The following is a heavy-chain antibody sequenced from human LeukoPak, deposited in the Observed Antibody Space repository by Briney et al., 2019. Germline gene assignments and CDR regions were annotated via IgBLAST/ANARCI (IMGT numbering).Heavy chain of an antibody. V-gene: IGHV4-39*07. J-gene: IGHJ5*02. CDR2: IYHSGST. Sequence: SETLSLTCTVSGGSISSSSYYWGWIRQPPGKGLEWIGYIYHSGSTYYNPSLKSRVTISVDRSKNQFSLKLSSVTAADTAVYYCARAAGKDFWSGYYRGVWTNWFDPWGQGTLVTVSS. CDR1: GGSISSSSYY. CDR3: ARAAGKDFWSGYYRGVWTNWFDP. D-gene: IGHD3-3*01.